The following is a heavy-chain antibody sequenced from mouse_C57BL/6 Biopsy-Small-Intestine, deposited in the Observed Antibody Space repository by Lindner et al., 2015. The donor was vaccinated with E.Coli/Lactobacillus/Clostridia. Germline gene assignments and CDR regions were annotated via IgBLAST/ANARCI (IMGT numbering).Heavy chain of an antibody. J-gene: IGHJ3*01. CDR1: GYTFTEYT. CDR3: ARHGEGIYYGNLWFAY. D-gene: IGHD2-1*01. V-gene: IGHV1-62-2*01. Sequence: VQLQESGAELVKPGASVKLSCKASGYTFTEYTIHWIKQRSGQGLEWIGWFYPGSGSIKYNEKFKDKATLTADKSSSTVYMEISRLTSEDSAVYFCARHGEGIYYGNLWFAYWGQGTLVTVST. CDR2: FYPGSGSI.